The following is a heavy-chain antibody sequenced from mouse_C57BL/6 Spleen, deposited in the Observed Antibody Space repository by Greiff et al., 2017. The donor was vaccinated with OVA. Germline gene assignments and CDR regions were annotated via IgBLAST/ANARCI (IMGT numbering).Heavy chain of an antibody. Sequence: EVMLVESGGGLVKPGGSLKLSCAASGFTFSDYGMHWVRQAPEKGLEWVAYISSGSSTIYYADTVKGRFTISRDKAKNTLFLQMTSLRSEDTAMYYCARRHYGSSYGYFDVWGTGTTVTVSS. CDR3: ARRHYGSSYGYFDV. CDR2: ISSGSSTI. CDR1: GFTFSDYG. D-gene: IGHD1-1*01. V-gene: IGHV5-17*01. J-gene: IGHJ1*03.